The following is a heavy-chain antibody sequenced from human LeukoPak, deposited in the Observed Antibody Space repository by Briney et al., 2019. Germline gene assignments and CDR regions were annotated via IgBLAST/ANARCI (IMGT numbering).Heavy chain of an antibody. CDR1: GGSISSYY. D-gene: IGHD6-13*01. V-gene: IGHV4-4*07. CDR3: ARVAIRSSWYGSEVYYYSMDV. Sequence: SETLSLTCTVSGGSISSYYWSWIRQPAGKGLEWIGRIYTSGSTNYNPSLKSRVTMSVDTSKNQFSLTLSSVTAADTAVYYCARVAIRSSWYGSEVYYYSMDVWGKGTTVTVSS. J-gene: IGHJ6*03. CDR2: IYTSGST.